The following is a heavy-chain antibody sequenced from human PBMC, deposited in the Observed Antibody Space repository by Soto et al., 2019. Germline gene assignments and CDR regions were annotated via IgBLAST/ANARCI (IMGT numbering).Heavy chain of an antibody. CDR3: AKDSQASSWLFDY. CDR1: GFTFDDYA. V-gene: IGHV3-9*01. D-gene: IGHD6-13*01. CDR2: ISWNSGSI. J-gene: IGHJ4*02. Sequence: EVQLVESGGGLVQPGRSLKLSCAASGFTFDDYAMHWVRQAPGKGLEWVSGISWNSGSIGYADSVKGRFTISRDNAKNSLYLQMNSLRAEDTALYYCAKDSQASSWLFDYWGQGTLVTVSS.